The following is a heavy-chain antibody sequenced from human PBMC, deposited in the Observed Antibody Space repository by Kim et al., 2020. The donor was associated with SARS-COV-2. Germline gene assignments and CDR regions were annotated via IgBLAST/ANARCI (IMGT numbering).Heavy chain of an antibody. CDR2: IWYDGSNK. J-gene: IGHJ6*02. V-gene: IGHV3-33*06. CDR1: GFTFSSYG. CDR3: AKNVEMATIHYGGMDV. Sequence: GGSLRLSCAASGFTFSSYGMHWVRQAPGKGLEWVAVIWYDGSNKYYADSVKGRFTISRDNSKNTLYLQMNSLRAEDTAVYYCAKNVEMATIHYGGMDVWGQGTTVTVSS. D-gene: IGHD4-17*01.